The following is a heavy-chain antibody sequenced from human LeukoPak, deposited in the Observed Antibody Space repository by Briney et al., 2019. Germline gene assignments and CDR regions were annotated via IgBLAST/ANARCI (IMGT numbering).Heavy chain of an antibody. V-gene: IGHV3-30-3*01. CDR2: ISYDGSNK. CDR3: ARGIVVVDNFDY. CDR1: GFTFSSYA. Sequence: PGGSLRLSCAASGFTFSSYAMHWVRQAPGKGLEWVAVISYDGSNKYYADSVKGRFTISRDNSKNPLSVEMNSLRAEDTAVYYCARGIVVVDNFDYWGQGTLVTVSS. D-gene: IGHD2-21*01. J-gene: IGHJ4*02.